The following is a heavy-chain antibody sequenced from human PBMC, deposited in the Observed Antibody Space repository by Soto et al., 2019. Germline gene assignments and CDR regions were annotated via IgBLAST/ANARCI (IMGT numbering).Heavy chain of an antibody. CDR3: ARDEGRQGPEYFHH. Sequence: EVQLVESGGGLVQPGGSLRLSCAASGFSFSTYWMYWVRQAPGKGLVWVSRINVDGNTINYADSVKGRFTVSRDNAKNTLYLQMNSLRAKDTAVYYCARDEGRQGPEYFHHWGQGTLVTVSS. CDR2: INVDGNTI. CDR1: GFSFSTYW. J-gene: IGHJ1*01. V-gene: IGHV3-74*01.